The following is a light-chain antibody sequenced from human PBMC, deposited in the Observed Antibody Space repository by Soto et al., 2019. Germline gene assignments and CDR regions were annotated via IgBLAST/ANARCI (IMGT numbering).Light chain of an antibody. V-gene: IGKV3-20*01. CDR1: QSVSSSY. Sequence: EIVLTQSPGTLSLSPGERATLSCRASQSVSSSYLAGYQQKPGQAPRPLIYGASSRATGIPDRFSGSGSGTDFTLTISRLEPEDFAVYYCLQYGSSPYTCGQGTKREIK. J-gene: IGKJ2*01. CDR2: GAS. CDR3: LQYGSSPYT.